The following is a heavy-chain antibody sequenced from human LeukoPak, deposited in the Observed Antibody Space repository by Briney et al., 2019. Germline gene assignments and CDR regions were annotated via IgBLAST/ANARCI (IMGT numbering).Heavy chain of an antibody. CDR2: INHSGST. Sequence: SETLCLTCAVYGGSFSGYYWSWIRQPPGKGLEWIGEINHSGSTNYNPSLKSRVTISVDTSKNQFSLKLSSVTAADTAVYYCARGMTTVTPLDYWGQGTLVTVSS. CDR3: ARGMTTVTPLDY. D-gene: IGHD4-17*01. V-gene: IGHV4-34*01. J-gene: IGHJ4*02. CDR1: GGSFSGYY.